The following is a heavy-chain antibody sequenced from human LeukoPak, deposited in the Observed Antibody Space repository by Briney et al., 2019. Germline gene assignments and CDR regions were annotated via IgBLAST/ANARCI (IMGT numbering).Heavy chain of an antibody. CDR1: GFTFSNYG. Sequence: PGGSLRLSCAASGFTFSNYGMHWVRQAPGKGLEWVAVISYDGSNKYYADSVKGRFTISRDNSKNTLYLQMNSLRAEDTAVYYCAKGARSYYYYMDVWGKGTTVTVSS. V-gene: IGHV3-30*18. D-gene: IGHD1-14*01. CDR2: ISYDGSNK. J-gene: IGHJ6*03. CDR3: AKGARSYYYYMDV.